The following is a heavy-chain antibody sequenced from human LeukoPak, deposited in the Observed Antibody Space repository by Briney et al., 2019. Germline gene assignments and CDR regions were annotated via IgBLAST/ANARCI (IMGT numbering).Heavy chain of an antibody. D-gene: IGHD3-10*01. CDR2: ISGSGGST. CDR1: GFTFSSYS. CDR3: AKVRASIWFGELYYYGMDV. V-gene: IGHV3-23*01. J-gene: IGHJ6*02. Sequence: GGSLRLSCAASGFTFSSYSMNWVRQAPGKGLEWVSAISGSGGSTYYADSVKGRFTIPRDNSKNTLYLQMNSLRAEDTAVYYCAKVRASIWFGELYYYGMDVWGQGTTVTVSS.